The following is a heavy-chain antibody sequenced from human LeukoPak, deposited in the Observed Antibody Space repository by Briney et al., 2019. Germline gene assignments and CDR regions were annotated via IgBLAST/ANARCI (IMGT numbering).Heavy chain of an antibody. CDR1: GYTFTSYY. Sequence: GASVKVSCKASGYTFTSYYLHWVQQAPGQGLEWMGIINPSGGSTSNAQKFQGRVTLTRDTSTSTVYMELSSLRSEDTAVYYCARVSGYDNGFDYWGQGTLVTVSS. J-gene: IGHJ4*02. V-gene: IGHV1-46*01. D-gene: IGHD5-12*01. CDR3: ARVSGYDNGFDY. CDR2: INPSGGST.